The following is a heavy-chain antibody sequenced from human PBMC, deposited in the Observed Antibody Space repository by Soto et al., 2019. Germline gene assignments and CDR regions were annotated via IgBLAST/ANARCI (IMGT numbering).Heavy chain of an antibody. Sequence: VGSLRLSCSVSGFTFSSYAMHWVRQAPGKGLEYVASISSEGASTYYADSVKGRFIISRDNSKNTLYLQMSSLRAEDTAVYYCVKDRYVDYWGQGILVTVPS. V-gene: IGHV3-64D*06. CDR3: VKDRYVDY. J-gene: IGHJ4*02. CDR1: GFTFSSYA. CDR2: ISSEGAST.